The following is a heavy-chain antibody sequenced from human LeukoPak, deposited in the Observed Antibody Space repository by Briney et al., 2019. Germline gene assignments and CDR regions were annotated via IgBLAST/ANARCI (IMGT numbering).Heavy chain of an antibody. CDR2: IYGADGT. Sequence: GQPGGSLRLSCAASGFSVSSKYMSWVRQAPGKGLEWVSVIYGADGTYYADSVKGRFSISRDKSKNTLYLQMNNLRPEDTAVYYCARDGLLGATNPFDNWGQGTLVTVSS. D-gene: IGHD1-26*01. CDR3: ARDGLLGATNPFDN. V-gene: IGHV3-66*01. J-gene: IGHJ4*02. CDR1: GFSVSSKY.